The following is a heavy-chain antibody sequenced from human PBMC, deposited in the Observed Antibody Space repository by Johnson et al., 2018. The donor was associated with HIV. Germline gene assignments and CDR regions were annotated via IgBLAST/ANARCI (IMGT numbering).Heavy chain of an antibody. V-gene: IGHV3-30*04. CDR1: GFSFRSSA. Sequence: QVQLVESGGGVVQPGRSLRLSCAASGFSFRSSALHWVRQAPGKGLEWVAVISYYGSNKSFADSVKGRFTISRDNSKNTLYLQMKSLRGEDTAVYSCASGRSSSSTAAFDIWGQGTMVTVSS. CDR2: ISYYGSNK. CDR3: ASGRSSSSTAAFDI. D-gene: IGHD6-6*01. J-gene: IGHJ3*02.